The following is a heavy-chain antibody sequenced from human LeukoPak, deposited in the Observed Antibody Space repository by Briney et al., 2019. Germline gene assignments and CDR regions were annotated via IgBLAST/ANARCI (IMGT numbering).Heavy chain of an antibody. V-gene: IGHV3-48*03. CDR1: GFTFSSYE. Sequence: PGGSLRLSCAASGFTFSSYEMNWVRQAPGKGLEWVSYISSSGSTIYYTDSVKGRFTISRDNAKKSLYLQMNSLRAEDTAVYYCARSSAPLQVGDFDYWGQGTLVTVSS. CDR3: ARSSAPLQVGDFDY. D-gene: IGHD1-26*01. CDR2: ISSSGSTI. J-gene: IGHJ4*02.